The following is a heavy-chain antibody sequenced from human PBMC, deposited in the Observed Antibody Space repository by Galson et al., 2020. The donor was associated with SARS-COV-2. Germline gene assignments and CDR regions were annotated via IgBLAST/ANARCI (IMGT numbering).Heavy chain of an antibody. Sequence: SETLSLTCEVTGGSISSESNYWGWIRQSPGEELEWIASVYYTGTTYYNPSLRSRVTISVDTSKNQFSLKLTSVTAADAAIYYCSRALDHAGRYGMDVWGQGTT. V-gene: IGHV4-39*07. J-gene: IGHJ6*02. CDR3: SRALDHAGRYGMDV. D-gene: IGHD1-26*01. CDR1: GGSISSESNY. CDR2: VYYTGTT.